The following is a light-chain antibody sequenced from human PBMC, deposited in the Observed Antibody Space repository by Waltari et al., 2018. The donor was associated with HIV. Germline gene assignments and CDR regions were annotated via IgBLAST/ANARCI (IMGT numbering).Light chain of an antibody. CDR1: NIGSKR. V-gene: IGLV3-21*04. J-gene: IGLJ3*02. Sequence: SYVLTQPPSVSVAPGKTARITCGGNNIGSKRVHWYQQKPGQAPVLVIYYDSDRPSGIPERFSGSNSGSTATLTISRVEAGDEADYYCQLWDSSSDHPVFGGGTKLTVL. CDR2: YDS. CDR3: QLWDSSSDHPV.